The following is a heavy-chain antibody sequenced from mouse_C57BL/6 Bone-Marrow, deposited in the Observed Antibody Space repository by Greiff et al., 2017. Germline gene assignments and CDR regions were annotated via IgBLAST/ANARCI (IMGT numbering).Heavy chain of an antibody. CDR3: ARSGDGYAWFAY. D-gene: IGHD2-2*01. Sequence: EVQLQQSGPELVKPGASVKISCKASGYTFTDYYMNWVKQSHGKSLEWIGDINPNNGGTSYNQKFKGKATLTVDKSSSTAYMELRSLTSEDSAVYYWARSGDGYAWFAYWGQGTLVTVSA. CDR1: GYTFTDYY. CDR2: INPNNGGT. V-gene: IGHV1-26*01. J-gene: IGHJ3*01.